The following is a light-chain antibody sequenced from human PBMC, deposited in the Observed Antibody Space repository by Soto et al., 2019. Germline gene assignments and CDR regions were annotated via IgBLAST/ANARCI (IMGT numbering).Light chain of an antibody. J-gene: IGKJ1*01. Sequence: QSTSRWSVFHGEKVTRSCSGSQSGSSNLAWYQQKPGQAPRLLIYGASTRATGSPDRFSASGSATEFTLTISSLLSEDFAVYYCQQYDVWPRTFCQ. CDR1: QSGSSN. CDR2: GAS. CDR3: QQYDVWPRT. V-gene: IGKV3-15*01.